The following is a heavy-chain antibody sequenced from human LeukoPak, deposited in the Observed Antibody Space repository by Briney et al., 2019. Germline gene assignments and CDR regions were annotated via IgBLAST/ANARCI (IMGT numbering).Heavy chain of an antibody. Sequence: SETLSLTCTVSGGSVSSGSYYGRWLRQPPGKGLEWLGFIYYSGGTNYNPSLKSRVTISVDTSKNQFSLKLSSVTAGDTAVYYCARGRYCGGDCYSKGFDPWGEGTLVTVSS. CDR2: IYYSGGT. CDR1: GGSVSSGSYY. V-gene: IGHV4-61*01. D-gene: IGHD2-21*02. CDR3: ARGRYCGGDCYSKGFDP. J-gene: IGHJ5*02.